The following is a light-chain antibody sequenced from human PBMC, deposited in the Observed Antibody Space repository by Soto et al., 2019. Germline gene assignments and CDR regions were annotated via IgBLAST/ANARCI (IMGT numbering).Light chain of an antibody. J-gene: IGKJ5*01. Sequence: EIVLTQSPGTLSLSPGEGAALSCRASQSLSSNSLAWYQHKPGQAPRLLIYGASSKATGVPDRFYGTGSGTDFTLTISRLEPEDFAVYYCQQYGSSITFGQGTRLEIK. V-gene: IGKV3-20*01. CDR2: GAS. CDR1: QSLSSNS. CDR3: QQYGSSIT.